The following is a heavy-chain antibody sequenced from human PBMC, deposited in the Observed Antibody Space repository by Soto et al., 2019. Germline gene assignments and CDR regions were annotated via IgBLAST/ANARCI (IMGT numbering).Heavy chain of an antibody. J-gene: IGHJ6*02. D-gene: IGHD1-7*01. Sequence: GASVKVSCKASGYTFTSYGISWVRQAPGQGLEWMGWISADNGNTNYAQKLQGRVTMTTDTSTSTAYMELRSLRSDDTAVYYCAREFWNSKARYYYYYGMDVWGQGTTVTVSS. CDR2: ISADNGNT. CDR3: AREFWNSKARYYYYYGMDV. V-gene: IGHV1-18*01. CDR1: GYTFTSYG.